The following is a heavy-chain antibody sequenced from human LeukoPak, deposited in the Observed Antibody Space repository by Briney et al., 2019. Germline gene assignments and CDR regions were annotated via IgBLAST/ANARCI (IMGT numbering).Heavy chain of an antibody. CDR1: GATFSSYA. D-gene: IGHD1-26*01. Sequence: SVKVSCKASGATFSSYAISLVPRAPGQGLEWMGGTIPIFGTANYAQKFQGRVTITTDEFTSTAYMELSSLRSEDTAVYYCASTREWERLPGFDYWGQGTLVTVSS. CDR3: ASTREWERLPGFDY. J-gene: IGHJ4*02. CDR2: TIPIFGTA. V-gene: IGHV1-69*05.